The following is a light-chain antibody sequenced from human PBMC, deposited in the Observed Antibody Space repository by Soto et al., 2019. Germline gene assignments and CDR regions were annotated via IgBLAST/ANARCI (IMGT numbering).Light chain of an antibody. CDR3: QKYNSAPLT. V-gene: IGKV1-27*01. CDR2: AAS. J-gene: IGKJ4*01. Sequence: DIQMTQSPSSLSASVGDRVTMTCRASQGISNYLAWYQQKPGKVPKLLIYAASTLQSGVPSRFSGSGSGTDFTLTISSLQPEDVATYYCQKYNSAPLTFGGGTNVEIK. CDR1: QGISNY.